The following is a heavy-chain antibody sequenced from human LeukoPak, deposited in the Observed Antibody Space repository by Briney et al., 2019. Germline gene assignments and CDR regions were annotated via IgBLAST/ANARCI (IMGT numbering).Heavy chain of an antibody. D-gene: IGHD6-19*01. Sequence: GGSLRLSCAASGFTFSSYEMNWVRQAPGKGLEGVSYISGNGRTIYDADPVKGRFTISRDNAKNSLYLQMNSLRAEDTAVYYCARDRGAVAGTPPEFFQHWGQGTLVTVSS. CDR2: ISGNGRTI. V-gene: IGHV3-48*03. J-gene: IGHJ1*01. CDR1: GFTFSSYE. CDR3: ARDRGAVAGTPPEFFQH.